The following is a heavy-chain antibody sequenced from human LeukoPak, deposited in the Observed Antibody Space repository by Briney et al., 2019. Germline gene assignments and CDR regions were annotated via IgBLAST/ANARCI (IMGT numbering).Heavy chain of an antibody. J-gene: IGHJ4*02. CDR3: ARDLRGLGDFFDY. Sequence: ASVKVSCKVSGYTLTELSMHWVRQAPGKGLEWTGGFDPEDGETIHAQKLQGRATMTEDTSTDTAYMELSSLRSDDTAVYYCARDLRGLGDFFDYWGQGTLATVSS. V-gene: IGHV1-24*01. D-gene: IGHD3-10*01. CDR1: GYTLTELS. CDR2: FDPEDGET.